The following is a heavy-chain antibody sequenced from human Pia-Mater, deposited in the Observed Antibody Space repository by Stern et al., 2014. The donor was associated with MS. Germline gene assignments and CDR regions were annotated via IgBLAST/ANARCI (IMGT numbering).Heavy chain of an antibody. Sequence: QVQLVESGGGVVQPGRSLRLSCATSGFTFSTYAIHWVRQAPGKGLEWVAGISYDGNNQYYAASVKGRFTISRDNSKNTLYLQMNSLTDEDTAVYYCARDPLAGTGAYFDYWGQGALVTVSS. CDR1: GFTFSTYA. V-gene: IGHV3-30-3*01. D-gene: IGHD6-19*01. J-gene: IGHJ4*02. CDR3: ARDPLAGTGAYFDY. CDR2: ISYDGNNQ.